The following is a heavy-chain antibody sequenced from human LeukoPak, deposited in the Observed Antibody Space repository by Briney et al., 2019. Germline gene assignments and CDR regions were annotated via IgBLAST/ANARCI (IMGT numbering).Heavy chain of an antibody. CDR2: ISAYNGNT. Sequence: ASVKVSCKASGYTFTSYGISWVRQAPGQGLEWMGWISAYNGNTNYAQKLQGRVTMTTDTSTSTAYMELRSLRSDDTAVYYCARVVDGFWSGSGWFDPWGQETLVTVSS. D-gene: IGHD3-3*01. CDR1: GYTFTSYG. J-gene: IGHJ5*02. V-gene: IGHV1-18*01. CDR3: ARVVDGFWSGSGWFDP.